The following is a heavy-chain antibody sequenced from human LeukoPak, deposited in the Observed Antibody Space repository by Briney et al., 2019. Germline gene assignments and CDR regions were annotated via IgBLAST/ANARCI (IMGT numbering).Heavy chain of an antibody. CDR1: GFTFSSYG. Sequence: PGGSLRLSCAASGFTFSSYGMHWVRQAPGKGLEWVAFIRYDGSNKYYADSVKGRFTISRDNSKNTLYLQMNSLRAEDTAVYYCAEGSSYYDSSGYYYGPSVYWGQGTLVTVSS. J-gene: IGHJ4*02. CDR3: AEGSSYYDSSGYYYGPSVY. CDR2: IRYDGSNK. D-gene: IGHD3-22*01. V-gene: IGHV3-30*02.